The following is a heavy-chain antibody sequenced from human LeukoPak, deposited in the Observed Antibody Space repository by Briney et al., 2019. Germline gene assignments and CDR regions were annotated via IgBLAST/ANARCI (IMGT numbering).Heavy chain of an antibody. J-gene: IGHJ6*02. CDR1: GFTFSSYE. Sequence: PGGSLRLSCAASGFTFSSYEMNWVRQAPGKGLEWVSYISSSVSTIYYADSVKGRFTISRDNAKNSLYLQMNSLRAEDTAVYYCARDSAFTAPRGTMHGMDVWGQGTTVTVSS. CDR2: ISSSVSTI. D-gene: IGHD3-10*01. CDR3: ARDSAFTAPRGTMHGMDV. V-gene: IGHV3-48*03.